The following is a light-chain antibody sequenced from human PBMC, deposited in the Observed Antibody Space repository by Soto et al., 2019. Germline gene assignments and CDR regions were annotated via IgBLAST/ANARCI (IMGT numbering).Light chain of an antibody. CDR3: QKYNTAPRT. Sequence: DIQMTQSPSSLSASVGDRVTITCRASQGISDYLAWYQQRPGKVPKLLIFSASTVQSGVPSRFSGSGSGTDFTLTISSLQPEDVATYYCQKYNTAPRTFGQGTKVEIK. CDR1: QGISDY. CDR2: SAS. V-gene: IGKV1-27*01. J-gene: IGKJ1*01.